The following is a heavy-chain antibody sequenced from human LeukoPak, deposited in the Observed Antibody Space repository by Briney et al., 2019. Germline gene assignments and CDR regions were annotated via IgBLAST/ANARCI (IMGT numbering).Heavy chain of an antibody. Sequence: QPGGSLGLSCSASGFAFTGHAMHWVRQAPGKGLEYVAGIVGDGFSAFYADSMSDRVTISRDNSKSTVHLQMTSLRGEDTAVYYCVRDVDYYASGSYLGYFDYWGQGTLVSVSS. CDR1: GFAFTGHA. CDR2: IVGDGFSA. D-gene: IGHD3-10*01. J-gene: IGHJ4*02. CDR3: VRDVDYYASGSYLGYFDY. V-gene: IGHV3-64D*06.